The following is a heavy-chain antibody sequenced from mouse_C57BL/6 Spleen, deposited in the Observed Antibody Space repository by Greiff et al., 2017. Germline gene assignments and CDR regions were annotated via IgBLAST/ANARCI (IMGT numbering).Heavy chain of an antibody. Sequence: EVQGVESGGGLVQPGGSMKLSCAASGFTFSDAWMDWVRQSPEKGLEWVAEIRNKANNHATYYAESVKGRFTISRDDSKSSVYLQMNSLRAEDTGIYYCTPYYSNAWFAYWGQGTLVTVSA. D-gene: IGHD2-5*01. CDR1: GFTFSDAW. CDR3: TPYYSNAWFAY. CDR2: IRNKANNHAT. J-gene: IGHJ3*01. V-gene: IGHV6-6*01.